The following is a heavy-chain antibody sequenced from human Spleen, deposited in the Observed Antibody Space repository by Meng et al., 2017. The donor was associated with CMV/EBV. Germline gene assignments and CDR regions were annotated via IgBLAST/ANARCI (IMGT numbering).Heavy chain of an antibody. J-gene: IGHJ4*02. CDR1: GGTFSSYA. Sequence: SVKVSCKASGGTFSSYAISWVRQAPGQGLEWMGGIIPILGIANYAQKFQGRVTITADKSTSTAYMELSSLRSEDTAVYYCARGVTRVRGGGGPGYWGQGTLVTVSS. V-gene: IGHV1-69*10. CDR3: ARGVTRVRGGGGPGY. D-gene: IGHD2-15*01. CDR2: IIPILGIA.